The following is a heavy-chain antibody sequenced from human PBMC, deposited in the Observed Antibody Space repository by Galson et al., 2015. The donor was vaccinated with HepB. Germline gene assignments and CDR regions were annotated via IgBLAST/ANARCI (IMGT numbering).Heavy chain of an antibody. D-gene: IGHD2-2*01. V-gene: IGHV1-69*04. Sequence: SVKVSCKASGGTFSSYTISWVRQAPGQGLEWMGRIIPILGIANYAQKFQGRVTITADKSTSTAYMELSSLRSEDTAVYYCARDCSSTSCRGEGGYYYGMDVWGQGTTVTVSS. CDR3: ARDCSSTSCRGEGGYYYGMDV. CDR1: GGTFSSYT. CDR2: IIPILGIA. J-gene: IGHJ6*02.